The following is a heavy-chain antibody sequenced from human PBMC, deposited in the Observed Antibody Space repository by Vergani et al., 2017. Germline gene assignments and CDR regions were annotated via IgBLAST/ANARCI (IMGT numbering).Heavy chain of an antibody. CDR2: IYYSGST. D-gene: IGHD3-22*01. CDR1: GGSISSGDYY. Sequence: QVQLQESGPGLVKPSQTLSLTCTVSGGSISSGDYYWSWIRQPPGKGLEWIGYIYYSGSTYYNPSLKSRVTISVDTSKNQFSLKLTSVTAADTAVYYCSRSWWGKYDYDSSGYYYFDYWSQGTLVTVSS. V-gene: IGHV4-30-4*08. J-gene: IGHJ4*02. CDR3: SRSWWGKYDYDSSGYYYFDY.